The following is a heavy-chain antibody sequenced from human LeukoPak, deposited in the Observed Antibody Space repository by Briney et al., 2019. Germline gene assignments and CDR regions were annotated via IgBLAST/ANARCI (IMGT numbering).Heavy chain of an antibody. J-gene: IGHJ5*02. D-gene: IGHD2-2*01. CDR3: AKGISYQLLFNWFDP. CDR1: GFTFSSYA. CDR2: ISGSGGST. V-gene: IGHV3-23*01. Sequence: GGSLRLSCAASGFTFSSYAMSWVRQAPGNGLEWSSAISGSGGSTYYADSVKGRFTISRDNSKNTLYLQMNSLRAEDTAVYYCAKGISYQLLFNWFDPWGQGTLVTVSS.